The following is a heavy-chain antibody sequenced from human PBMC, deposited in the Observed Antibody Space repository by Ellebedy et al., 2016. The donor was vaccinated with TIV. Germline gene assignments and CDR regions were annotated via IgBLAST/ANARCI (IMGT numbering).Heavy chain of an antibody. V-gene: IGHV1-2*06. CDR2: INPNDGGT. CDR1: GYTFTGYY. Sequence: AASVKVSCKASGYTFTGYYIYWVRQAPGQGLEWMGRINPNDGGTKYAQKVQDRVTMTSDTSISTAYMELNGLTSDDTAVYCCARSLTGTGPLGYWGQGTLITVSS. CDR3: ARSLTGTGPLGY. D-gene: IGHD7-27*01. J-gene: IGHJ4*02.